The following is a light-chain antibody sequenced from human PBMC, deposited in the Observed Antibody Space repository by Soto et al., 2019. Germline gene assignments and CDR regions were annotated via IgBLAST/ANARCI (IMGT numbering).Light chain of an antibody. Sequence: IVLTQSPATLSLSPGERATLSCRASPTVGTDLAWYQVRPGQAPRLLIFDASTRATGVPPRFSGSRSGSDFTLTISSLDPEDFGLYYCQQRSAWPFTFGGGTSVLIK. CDR1: PTVGTD. J-gene: IGKJ4*01. CDR2: DAS. CDR3: QQRSAWPFT. V-gene: IGKV3-11*01.